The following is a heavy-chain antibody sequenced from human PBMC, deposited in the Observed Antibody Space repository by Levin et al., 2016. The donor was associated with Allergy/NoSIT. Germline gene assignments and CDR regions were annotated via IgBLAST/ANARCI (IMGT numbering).Heavy chain of an antibody. CDR2: IHTDGSRT. CDR3: ARGGYSDYDPFLDN. J-gene: IGHJ4*02. Sequence: GESLKISCAASGFTFSSRWMHWVRQGPGKGLEWVSRIHTDGSRTIYADSVKGRFTISRDNAKNTVYLQMNSLRAEDTAVYYCARGGYSDYDPFLDNWGQGALVTVSS. D-gene: IGHD5-12*01. V-gene: IGHV3-74*01. CDR1: GFTFSSRW.